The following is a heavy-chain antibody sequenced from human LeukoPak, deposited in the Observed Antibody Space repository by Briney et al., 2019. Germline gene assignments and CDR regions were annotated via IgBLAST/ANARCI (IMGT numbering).Heavy chain of an antibody. Sequence: GGSLRLSCAASGFTSSDYNMRWIRQAPGKGLEWVSSISRSGSTKYYADSVKGRFTISRDNAKNSLYLQMNSLRAEDTAVYYCARGRGLPGPLDYWGQGTLVTVSS. CDR3: ARGRGLPGPLDY. CDR1: GFTSSDYN. J-gene: IGHJ4*02. D-gene: IGHD3-10*01. V-gene: IGHV3-11*04. CDR2: ISRSGSTK.